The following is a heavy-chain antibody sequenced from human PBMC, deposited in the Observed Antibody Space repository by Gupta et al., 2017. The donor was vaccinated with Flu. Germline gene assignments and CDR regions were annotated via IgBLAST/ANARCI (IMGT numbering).Heavy chain of an antibody. Sequence: QVQLVASGGGVVQPGRSLRLSCAASGFAFSSYGMHWVRQAPGKGLEWVAVISYDGSNKYYADSVKGRFTISRDNSKNTLYLQMNSLRAEDTAVYYCAKDLRLYYDSSGYPIPGYWGQGTLVTVSS. CDR1: GFAFSSYG. D-gene: IGHD3-22*01. J-gene: IGHJ4*02. CDR2: ISYDGSNK. CDR3: AKDLRLYYDSSGYPIPGY. V-gene: IGHV3-30*18.